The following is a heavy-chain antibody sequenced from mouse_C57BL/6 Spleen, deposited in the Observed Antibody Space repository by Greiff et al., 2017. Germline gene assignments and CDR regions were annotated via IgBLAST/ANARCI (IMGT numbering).Heavy chain of an antibody. CDR2: IYPGSGST. V-gene: IGHV1-55*01. Sequence: QVQLQQPGAELVKPGASVKMSCKASGYTFTSYWITWVKQRPGQGLEWIGDIYPGSGSTNYNEKFKSKATLTVDTTSSTAYMQLSSLTSVDSAVYYCARRYYYGSSYWYFDVWGTGTTVTVSS. D-gene: IGHD1-1*01. CDR3: ARRYYYGSSYWYFDV. CDR1: GYTFTSYW. J-gene: IGHJ1*03.